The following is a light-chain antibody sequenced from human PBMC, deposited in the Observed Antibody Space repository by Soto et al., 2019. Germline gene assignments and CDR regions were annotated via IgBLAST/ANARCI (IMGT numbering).Light chain of an antibody. J-gene: IGKJ4*01. CDR2: DAS. Sequence: EIVLTQSPATLSLSPGERATLSCRASQSVSSFLAWYQQKPGQAPRLLIYDASNRATGIPARFSGSGSGTDFTLTISSLEPEDFAVYYCQHRSNWPLTFGGGTKVEIK. CDR1: QSVSSF. V-gene: IGKV3-11*01. CDR3: QHRSNWPLT.